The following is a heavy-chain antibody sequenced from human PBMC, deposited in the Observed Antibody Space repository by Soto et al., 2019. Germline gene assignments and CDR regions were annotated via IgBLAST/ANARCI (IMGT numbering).Heavy chain of an antibody. D-gene: IGHD3-22*01. Sequence: GSLRLSCAASVFTFSSYSMNWVRQAPGKGLEWVSSISSSSSYIYYADSVKGRFTISRDNAKNSLYLQMNSLRAEDTAVYYCARDRSPYTYYYDSSGYRGYAFDIWGQGTMVTVSS. J-gene: IGHJ3*02. CDR1: VFTFSSYS. V-gene: IGHV3-21*01. CDR3: ARDRSPYTYYYDSSGYRGYAFDI. CDR2: ISSSSSYI.